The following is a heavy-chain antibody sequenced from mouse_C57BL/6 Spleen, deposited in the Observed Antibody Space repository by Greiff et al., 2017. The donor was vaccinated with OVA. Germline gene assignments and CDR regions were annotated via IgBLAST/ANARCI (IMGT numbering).Heavy chain of an antibody. CDR1: GYTFTSYW. J-gene: IGHJ1*03. V-gene: IGHV1-64*01. D-gene: IGHD1-1*01. CDR3: ARSDGSSLDWYFDV. Sequence: QVQLQQPGAELVKPGASVKLSCKASGYTFTSYWMHWVKQRPGQGLEWIGMIHPNSGSTNYNEKFKSKATLTVDKSSSTAYMQLSSLTSEDSAVYYGARSDGSSLDWYFDVWGTGTTVTVSS. CDR2: IHPNSGST.